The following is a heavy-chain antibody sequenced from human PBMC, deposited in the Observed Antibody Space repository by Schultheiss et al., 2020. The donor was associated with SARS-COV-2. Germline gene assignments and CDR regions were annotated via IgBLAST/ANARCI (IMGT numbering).Heavy chain of an antibody. CDR2: VFFTGST. CDR1: GASISGYH. J-gene: IGHJ3*02. Sequence: SETLSLTCTVSGASISGYHWSWMRQPPGKGLEWVGHVFFTGSTDHNPSLKSRVTISVDTSKNQFSLKLSSVTAADTAVYYCAKLPNWNDGDAFDIWGQGTMVTVSS. CDR3: AKLPNWNDGDAFDI. V-gene: IGHV4-59*01. D-gene: IGHD1-1*01.